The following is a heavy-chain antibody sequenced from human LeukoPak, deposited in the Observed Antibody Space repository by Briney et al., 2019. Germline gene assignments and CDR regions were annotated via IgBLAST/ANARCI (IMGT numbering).Heavy chain of an antibody. J-gene: IGHJ4*02. CDR3: ARGPPRTYYDFWSGYLRCDY. D-gene: IGHD3-3*01. CDR1: GFTFSSYS. Sequence: GGSLRLSCAASGFTFSSYSMNWVRQAPGKGLEWVSSISSSSSYIYYAHSAKDRSTISRVNANNSPYLQINSLRAEDTAVYYCARGPPRTYYDFWSGYLRCDYWGQGTLVTVSS. CDR2: ISSSSSYI. V-gene: IGHV3-21*01.